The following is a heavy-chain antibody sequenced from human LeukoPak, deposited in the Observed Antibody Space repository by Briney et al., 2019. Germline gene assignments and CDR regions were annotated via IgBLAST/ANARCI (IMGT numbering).Heavy chain of an antibody. Sequence: PGGSLRLSCAASGFTVSSNYMSWVRQAPGKGLEWVSVIYSGGSTYYADSVKGRFTISRDNSKNTLYLQMNSLRAEDTAVYYCARAKRYDNRGTLAYWGQGTLVTVSS. CDR2: IYSGGST. V-gene: IGHV3-53*01. J-gene: IGHJ4*02. D-gene: IGHD3-10*01. CDR3: ARAKRYDNRGTLAY. CDR1: GFTVSSNY.